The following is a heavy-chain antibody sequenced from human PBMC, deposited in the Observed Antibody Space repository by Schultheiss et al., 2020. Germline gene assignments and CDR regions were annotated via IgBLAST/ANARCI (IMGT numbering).Heavy chain of an antibody. CDR2: IYYSGST. D-gene: IGHD6-6*01. J-gene: IGHJ4*02. V-gene: IGHV4-34*01. Sequence: SETLSLTCAVYGGSFSGYYWSWIRQPPGKGLEWIGSIYYSGSTYYNPSLKSRVTISVDTSKNQFSLKLSSVTAADTAVYYCARGSGIAARPERRTPFDYWGQGTLVTVYS. CDR1: GGSFSGYY. CDR3: ARGSGIAARPERRTPFDY.